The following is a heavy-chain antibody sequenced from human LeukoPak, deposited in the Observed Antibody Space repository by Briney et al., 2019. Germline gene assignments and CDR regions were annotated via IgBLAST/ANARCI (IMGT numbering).Heavy chain of an antibody. CDR3: ARAVVGDYDAGYYFDY. CDR2: IYYSGST. CDR1: GGSISSYY. V-gene: IGHV4-59*01. D-gene: IGHD4-17*01. J-gene: IGHJ4*02. Sequence: ASETLSLTCTVSGGSISSYYWSWIRQPPGKGLEWIGYIYYSGSTNYNPSLKSRVTISVDTSKNQFSLKLSSVTAADTAVYYCARAVVGDYDAGYYFDYWGQGTLVTVSS.